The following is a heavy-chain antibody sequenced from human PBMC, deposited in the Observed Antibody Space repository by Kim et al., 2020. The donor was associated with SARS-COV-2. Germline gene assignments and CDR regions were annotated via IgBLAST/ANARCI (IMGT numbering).Heavy chain of an antibody. CDR3: ATEVAAITPGWFDP. CDR1: GGSISSGDYY. CDR2: IYYSGST. Sequence: SETLSLTCTVSGGSISSGDYYWSWIRQPPGKGLEWIGYIYYSGSTYYNPSLKSRVTISVDTSKNQFSLKLSSVTAADTAVYYCATEVAAITPGWFDPWGQGTLVTVSS. J-gene: IGHJ5*02. V-gene: IGHV4-30-4*01. D-gene: IGHD2-21*02.